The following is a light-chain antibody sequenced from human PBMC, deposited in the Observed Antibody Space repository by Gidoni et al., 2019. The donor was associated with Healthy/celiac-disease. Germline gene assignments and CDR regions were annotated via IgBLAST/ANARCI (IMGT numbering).Light chain of an antibody. CDR2: AAS. CDR1: QSISSY. V-gene: IGKV1-39*01. CDR3: QQNYSTPWT. Sequence: DIQMTHSPSSLSASVGDRVTITCRANQSISSYLNWYQQKPGKAPKLLIDAASSLQSGVPSRCSGSGSGTDFTLTISSLPPEDFATYYCQQNYSTPWTFGQGTKVEIK. J-gene: IGKJ1*01.